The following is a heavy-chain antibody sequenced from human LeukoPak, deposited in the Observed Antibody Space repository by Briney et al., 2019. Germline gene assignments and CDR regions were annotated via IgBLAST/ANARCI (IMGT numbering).Heavy chain of an antibody. CDR3: ARSADSNPFDY. J-gene: IGHJ4*02. CDR2: INPSGGST. V-gene: IGHV1-46*03. Sequence: ASVQVSCKASGYPFTSYYMHWVRQAPGQGLEWMGIINPSGGSTSYAQKFQGRVTMTSDTSTSTVYMELSSLRSEDTAVYYCARSADSNPFDYWGQGTLVTVSS. CDR1: GYPFTSYY. D-gene: IGHD4-11*01.